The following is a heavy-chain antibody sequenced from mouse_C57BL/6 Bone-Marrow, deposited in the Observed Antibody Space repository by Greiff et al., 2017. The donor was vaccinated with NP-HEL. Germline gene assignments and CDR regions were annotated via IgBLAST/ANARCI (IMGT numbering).Heavy chain of an antibody. D-gene: IGHD2-4*01. CDR3: ARSIYYDYADDPFYAMDY. V-gene: IGHV7-3*01. CDR1: GFTFPDYY. CDR2: IRNKANGYTT. Sequence: EVKVVESGGGLVQPGGSLSLSCAASGFTFPDYYMSWVRQPPGKATEWLGFIRNKANGYTTEYSASVKGRFTISRDNSQSILYLQMNALRAEDSATYYCARSIYYDYADDPFYAMDYWGQGTSVTVSS. J-gene: IGHJ4*01.